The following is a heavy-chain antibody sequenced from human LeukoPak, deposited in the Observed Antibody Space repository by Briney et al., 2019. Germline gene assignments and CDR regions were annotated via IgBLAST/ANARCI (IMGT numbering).Heavy chain of an antibody. CDR3: ARARLGLWNDVAY. CDR2: ISSSSSYI. D-gene: IGHD1-1*01. J-gene: IGHJ4*02. Sequence: PGGSLRLSCAASGFTFSSYSMNWVRQAPGKGLEWVSSISSSSSYIYYADSVKGRFTISRDNAKNSPYLQMNSLRAEDTAVYYCARARLGLWNDVAYWGQGTLVTVSS. CDR1: GFTFSSYS. V-gene: IGHV3-21*01.